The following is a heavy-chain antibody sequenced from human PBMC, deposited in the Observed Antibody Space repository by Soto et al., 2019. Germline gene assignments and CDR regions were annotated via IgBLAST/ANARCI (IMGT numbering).Heavy chain of an antibody. CDR1: GYSFTSYY. CDR2: INPNGGST. D-gene: IGHD2-15*01. J-gene: IGHJ4*02. V-gene: IGHV1-46*03. Sequence: QVQLVQSGAEVKKPGASVKVSCRTSGYSFTSYYIHWVRQAPGQGLEWMGVINPNGGSTSYAQRFQGRVTMTIDTSTTTVYMELSSLRSDDTAVYYCARGAFVSFWGQGTLVTVSS. CDR3: ARGAFVSF.